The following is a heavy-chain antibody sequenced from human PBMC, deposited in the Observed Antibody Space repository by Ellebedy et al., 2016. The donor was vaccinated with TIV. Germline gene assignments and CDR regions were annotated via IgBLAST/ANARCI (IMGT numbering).Heavy chain of an antibody. CDR3: ARKSQYGTTWYGRSGY. Sequence: MPSETLSLTCTVSGGSISSSSYYWGWIRQPPGKGLEWIGSIYYTGSTFYNPSLKSRVTISVDTSKNQLSLRVNSVTAADTAVYFCARKSQYGTTWYGRSGYWGRGILVTVSS. CDR1: GGSISSSSYY. CDR2: IYYTGST. V-gene: IGHV4-39*07. D-gene: IGHD1-14*01. J-gene: IGHJ4*02.